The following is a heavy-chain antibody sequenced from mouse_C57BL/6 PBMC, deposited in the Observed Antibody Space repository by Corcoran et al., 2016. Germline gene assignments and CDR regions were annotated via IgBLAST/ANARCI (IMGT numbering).Heavy chain of an antibody. Sequence: QIQLVQSGPELKKPGETVKISCKPSGYTFTTYGMSWVKQAPGKGLKWMGGINTYSGVPTYADYFKVRFAFSLETSASTAYLQINNLKNEDTATYFCARSYGSSYPAWFAYWGQGTLVTVSA. D-gene: IGHD1-1*01. V-gene: IGHV9-3*01. CDR3: ARSYGSSYPAWFAY. J-gene: IGHJ3*01. CDR1: GYTFTTYG. CDR2: INTYSGVP.